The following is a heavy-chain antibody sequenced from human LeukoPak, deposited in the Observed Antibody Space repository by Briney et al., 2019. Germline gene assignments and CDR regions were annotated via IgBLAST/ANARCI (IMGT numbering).Heavy chain of an antibody. D-gene: IGHD4-11*01. CDR2: INHSGST. CDR3: ARGRVSDH. Sequence: PSETLSLTCAVYGGSFSGYYWSWIRQPPGKGLEWIGEINHSGSTNYNPSLKSRVTISVDTSKNQFSLKLSSVTAADTAVYYCARGRVSDHWGQGTLVTVSS. CDR1: GGSFSGYY. J-gene: IGHJ4*02. V-gene: IGHV4-34*01.